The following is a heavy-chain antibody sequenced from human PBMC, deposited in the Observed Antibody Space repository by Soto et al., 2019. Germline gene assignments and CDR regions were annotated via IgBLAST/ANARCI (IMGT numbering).Heavy chain of an antibody. CDR1: GFTFSSYS. Sequence: EVQLVESGGGLVKPGGSLRLSCAASGFTFSSYSMNWVRQAPGKGLEWVSSISSSSSYIYYADSVKGRFTISRDNAKNSPYLQMNRLRAEDTAVYFLSGGLVLRFLEWLSPLGYWGQGTLVNVSP. CDR3: SGGLVLRFLEWLSPLGY. V-gene: IGHV3-21*04. CDR2: ISSSSSYI. J-gene: IGHJ4*02. D-gene: IGHD3-3*01.